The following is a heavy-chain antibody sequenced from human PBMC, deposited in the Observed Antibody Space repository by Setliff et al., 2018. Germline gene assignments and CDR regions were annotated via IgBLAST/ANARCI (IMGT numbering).Heavy chain of an antibody. CDR1: SGSINSYY. CDR3: ARQPSSGAYYNPRPYYFDS. D-gene: IGHD3-10*01. J-gene: IGHJ4*02. CDR2: VHFGGDT. Sequence: PSETLSLTCTVSSGSINSYYWSWVRQSPGKGLEWIGFVHFGGDTNYNPSLKSRVTMPADTSNNQFSLNLRSVTAADTAVYFCARQPSSGAYYNPRPYYFDSWGQGTLVTVSS. V-gene: IGHV4-59*01.